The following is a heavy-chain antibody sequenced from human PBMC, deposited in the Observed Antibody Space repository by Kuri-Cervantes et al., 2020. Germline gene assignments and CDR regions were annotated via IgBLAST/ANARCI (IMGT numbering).Heavy chain of an antibody. J-gene: IGHJ6*02. Sequence: GESLKISCAASGFTVSSNYMSWVRQAPGKGLEWVSVIYSGGSTYYADSVKGRFTISRDNSKNTLYLQMNSLRAEDTAVYYCAGDLGYYDSSGPLASGMDVWGQGTTVTVSS. CDR2: IYSGGST. CDR3: AGDLGYYDSSGPLASGMDV. D-gene: IGHD3-22*01. CDR1: GFTVSSNY. V-gene: IGHV3-66*02.